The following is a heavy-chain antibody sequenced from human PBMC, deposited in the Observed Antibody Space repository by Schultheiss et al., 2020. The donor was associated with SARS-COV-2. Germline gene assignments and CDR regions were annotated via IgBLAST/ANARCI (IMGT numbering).Heavy chain of an antibody. CDR2: IFSNDEK. CDR1: GFSLSTSGMC. CDR3: ARISSGWYAFDI. J-gene: IGHJ3*02. D-gene: IGHD6-19*01. V-gene: IGHV2-26*01. Sequence: SGPTLVKPTQTLTLTCIFSGFSLSTSGMCVSWIRQPPGKALEWLAHIFSNDEKSYSTSLKSRLTISKDTSKSQVVLTMTNMDPVHTATYYCARISSGWYAFDIWGQGTMVTVSS.